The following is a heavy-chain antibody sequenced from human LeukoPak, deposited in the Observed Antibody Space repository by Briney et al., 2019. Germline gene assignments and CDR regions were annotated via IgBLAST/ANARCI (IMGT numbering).Heavy chain of an antibody. Sequence: SGGSLRLSCAASGFTFSSYWMSWVRQAPGKGLEWVANIKQDGSEKYYVDSVKGRFTISRDNAKNSLYLQMNSLRAEDTAVYYCARGRYSSGSPSLFDYWGQGTLVTVSS. J-gene: IGHJ4*02. D-gene: IGHD3-10*01. CDR3: ARGRYSSGSPSLFDY. CDR1: GFTFSSYW. V-gene: IGHV3-7*03. CDR2: IKQDGSEK.